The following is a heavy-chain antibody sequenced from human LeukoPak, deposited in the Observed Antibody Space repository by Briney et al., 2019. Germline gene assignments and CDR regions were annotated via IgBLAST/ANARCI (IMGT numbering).Heavy chain of an antibody. J-gene: IGHJ4*02. CDR3: ARIGSGSPIS. CDR1: GGTFSSYA. Sequence: GSSVKVSCKASGGTFSSYAISWVRQARGQGLEWMGGIIPIFGTANYAQKFQGRVTITTHESTSTAYMEPSSLRSEDTAVYYCARIGSGSPISWGQGTLVTVSS. V-gene: IGHV1-69*05. D-gene: IGHD1-26*01. CDR2: IIPIFGTA.